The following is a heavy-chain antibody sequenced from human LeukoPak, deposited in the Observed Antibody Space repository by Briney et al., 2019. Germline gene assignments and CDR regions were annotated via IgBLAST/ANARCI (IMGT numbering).Heavy chain of an antibody. CDR3: VKDGPDWGSYFDS. Sequence: GGSLRLSCAASGFTFSSYAMSWVRQAPGKGLEWVSAIDGGGGRTNYADSVKGRCTISRDNSKNTLYLQMNSLRAEDTAVYYCVKDGPDWGSYFDSWGQGTLVTVSS. V-gene: IGHV3-23*01. J-gene: IGHJ4*02. D-gene: IGHD7-27*01. CDR1: GFTFSSYA. CDR2: IDGGGGRT.